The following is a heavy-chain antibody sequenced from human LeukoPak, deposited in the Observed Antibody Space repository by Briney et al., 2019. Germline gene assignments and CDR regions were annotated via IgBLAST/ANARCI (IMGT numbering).Heavy chain of an antibody. V-gene: IGHV4-4*07. J-gene: IGHJ4*02. CDR3: ARDDFWSGYYDY. D-gene: IGHD3-3*01. Sequence: SETLSLTCTVSGGSISSYYWCWIRQPAGKGLEWIGRIYTSGTTNYNPSLKSRVTMSVDTSKNQFSLKLSTVTAADTAVYYCARDDFWSGYYDYWGQGTLVTVSS. CDR2: IYTSGTT. CDR1: GGSISSYY.